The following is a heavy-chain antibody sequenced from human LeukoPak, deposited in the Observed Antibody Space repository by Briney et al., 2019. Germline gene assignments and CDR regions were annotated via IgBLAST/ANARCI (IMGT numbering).Heavy chain of an antibody. V-gene: IGHV1-2*02. D-gene: IGHD2-15*01. CDR1: GYAVIDYY. J-gene: IGHJ4*02. CDR2: IRGDTGDT. CDR3: ARVRVNSCDY. Sequence: ASVTISCKTSGYAVIDYYMHWVRQAPGQGLEWMGWIRGDTGDTDSPQKFRGRVTLTRDTSTDTAYLELSRLRYDDTAIYFCARVRVNSCDYWGQGTLVTVSS.